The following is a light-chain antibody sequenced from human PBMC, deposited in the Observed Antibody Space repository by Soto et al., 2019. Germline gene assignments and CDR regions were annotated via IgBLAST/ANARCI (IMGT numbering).Light chain of an antibody. J-gene: IGLJ3*02. CDR3: QSYDSSLSGWV. V-gene: IGLV1-40*01. CDR1: SSNIGAGYD. Sequence: QSVLTQPPSVSGAQRHRVTISCTGSSSNIGAGYDVHWYQQLPGTAPKLLIDGNSNRPSGVPDRCSGSKSGTSASLAITGLQAEDEADYYCQSYDSSLSGWVFGGGTTLPVL. CDR2: GNS.